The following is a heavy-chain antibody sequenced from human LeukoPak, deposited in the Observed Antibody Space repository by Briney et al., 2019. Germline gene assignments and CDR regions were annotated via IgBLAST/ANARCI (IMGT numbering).Heavy chain of an antibody. CDR2: IIPILGTA. CDR3: ARGGPYGDYLDAFDI. D-gene: IGHD4-17*01. J-gene: IGHJ3*02. Sequence: SVKVSCKASGGTFSSYAISWVRQAPGQGLEWMGEIIPILGTANYAQKFQGRVTITADESTSTAYMELSSLRSEDTAVYYCARGGPYGDYLDAFDIWGQGTMVTVSS. CDR1: GGTFSSYA. V-gene: IGHV1-69*13.